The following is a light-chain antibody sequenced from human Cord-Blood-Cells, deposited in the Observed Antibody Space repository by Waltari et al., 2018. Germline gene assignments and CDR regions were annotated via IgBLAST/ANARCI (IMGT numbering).Light chain of an antibody. CDR1: SSDVGGYNY. Sequence: QSALTQPASVSGSPGQSITISCTGTSSDVGGYNYVSWSQQHPGKAPKLMFYDVSKRPSGVSNRFSGSKSGNTASLTISGLQAEDEADYYCSSYTSSSTLVFGGGTKLTVL. CDR2: DVS. J-gene: IGLJ3*02. CDR3: SSYTSSSTLV. V-gene: IGLV2-14*01.